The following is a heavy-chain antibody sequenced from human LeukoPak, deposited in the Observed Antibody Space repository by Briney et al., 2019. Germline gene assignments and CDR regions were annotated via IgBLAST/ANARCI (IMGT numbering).Heavy chain of an antibody. Sequence: GGSLRLSCAASGFTFTNYAMNWVRQAPGKGLEWVSVISGSGGRTYYADFVKGRFTISRDNSKNTVYLQMNSLRAEDTAVYYCARGDFRWEMATTIAFDIWGQGTMVTVSS. CDR2: ISGSGGRT. J-gene: IGHJ3*02. CDR1: GFTFTNYA. V-gene: IGHV3-23*01. CDR3: ARGDFRWEMATTIAFDI. D-gene: IGHD5-24*01.